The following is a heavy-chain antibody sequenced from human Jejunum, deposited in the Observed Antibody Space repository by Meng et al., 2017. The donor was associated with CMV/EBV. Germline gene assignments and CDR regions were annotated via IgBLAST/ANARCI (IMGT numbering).Heavy chain of an antibody. CDR3: ASTDGNEYFDY. J-gene: IGHJ4*02. Sequence: CTVSGYSISSGYYWGWIRQPPGKGLEWIGSIYHSGSTYYNPSLKSRVTISVDTSKNQFSLKLSSVTAADTAVYYCASTDGNEYFDYWGQGTLVTSPQ. D-gene: IGHD4-23*01. V-gene: IGHV4-38-2*02. CDR2: IYHSGST. CDR1: GYSISSGYY.